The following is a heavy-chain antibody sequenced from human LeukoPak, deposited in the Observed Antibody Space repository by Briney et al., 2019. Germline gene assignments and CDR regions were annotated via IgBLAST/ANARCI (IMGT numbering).Heavy chain of an antibody. CDR2: INHSGST. Sequence: SETLSLTCTVSGGSFSSSSYYWSWIRQPPGKGLEWIGEINHSGSTNYNPSLKSRVTISVDTSKNQFSLKLSSVTAADTAVYYCVRVGWGAFNVWGQGTMVTVSS. J-gene: IGHJ3*01. V-gene: IGHV4-39*07. CDR3: VRVGWGAFNV. D-gene: IGHD6-19*01. CDR1: GGSFSSSSYY.